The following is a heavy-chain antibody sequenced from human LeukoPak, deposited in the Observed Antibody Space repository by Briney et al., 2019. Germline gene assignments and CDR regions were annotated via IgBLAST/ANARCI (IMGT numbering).Heavy chain of an antibody. CDR2: INHSGST. Sequence: SETLSLTCAVYGGSFSGYYWSWIRQPPGKGLEWIGEINHSGSTNYNPPLKSRVTISVDTSKNQFSLKLSSVTAADTAVYYCARVGARFKISWFDPWGQGTLVTVSS. V-gene: IGHV4-34*01. J-gene: IGHJ5*02. CDR1: GGSFSGYY. D-gene: IGHD1-26*01. CDR3: ARVGARFKISWFDP.